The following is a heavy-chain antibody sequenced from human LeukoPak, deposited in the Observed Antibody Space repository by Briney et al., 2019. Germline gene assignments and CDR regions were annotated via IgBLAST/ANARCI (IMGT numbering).Heavy chain of an antibody. V-gene: IGHV4-31*03. CDR2: IYYSGST. Sequence: SETLSLTCTVSGGSISSGGYYWRWIRQHPGKGLEWIGYIYYSGSTYYNPSLKSRVTISVDTSKNQFSLKLSSVTAADTAVYYCAREIVSDYGDYYGMDVWGQGTTVTVSS. CDR3: AREIVSDYGDYYGMDV. CDR1: GGSISSGGYY. D-gene: IGHD4-17*01. J-gene: IGHJ6*02.